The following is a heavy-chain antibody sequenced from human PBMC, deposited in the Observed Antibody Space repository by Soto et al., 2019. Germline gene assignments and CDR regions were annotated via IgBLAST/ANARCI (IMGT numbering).Heavy chain of an antibody. V-gene: IGHV3-23*01. CDR2: ISANGGTT. Sequence: HPGGSLRLSCAASGFTFTNYAFSWLRQAPGKGLEWVSAISANGGTTYYADSVKGRFTISRDNSKNSLYLQMNSLRAEDTAIYYCAKHRPMSSNLYIWGQGTLVTVSS. D-gene: IGHD3-16*01. CDR3: AKHRPMSSNLYI. J-gene: IGHJ4*02. CDR1: GFTFTNYA.